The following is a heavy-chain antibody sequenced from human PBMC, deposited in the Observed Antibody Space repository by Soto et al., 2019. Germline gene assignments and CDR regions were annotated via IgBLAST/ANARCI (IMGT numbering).Heavy chain of an antibody. D-gene: IGHD4-17*01. J-gene: IGHJ4*02. Sequence: GGSLRLSCAASGFTFSSYSMNWVRQAPGKGLEWVSYISSSSSTIYYADSVKGRFTISRDDSKSTLFLQMSSLRVDDTAVYYCVRDPATVTSYFDYWGQGALVTVSS. CDR2: ISSSSSTI. V-gene: IGHV3-48*01. CDR3: VRDPATVTSYFDY. CDR1: GFTFSSYS.